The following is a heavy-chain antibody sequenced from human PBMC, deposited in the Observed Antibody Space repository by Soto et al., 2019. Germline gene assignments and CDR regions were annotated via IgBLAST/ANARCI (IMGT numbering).Heavy chain of an antibody. D-gene: IGHD6-13*01. CDR1: GYTLTSYA. J-gene: IGHJ4*02. CDR3: ARDVAAADY. V-gene: IGHV1-3*01. Sequence: ASVKVSCKDSGYTLTSYARHWVRQAPGQRLEWMGWINAGNGNTKYSQKFQGRVTITRDTSTSTAYMELSSLRSEDTAVYYCARDVAAADYWGQGTLVTVSS. CDR2: INAGNGNT.